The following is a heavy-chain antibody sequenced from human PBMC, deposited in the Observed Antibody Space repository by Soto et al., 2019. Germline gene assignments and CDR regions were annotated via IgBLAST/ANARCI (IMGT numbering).Heavy chain of an antibody. Sequence: SVKVSCKASGGTFSSYAISWVRQAPGQGLEWMGGITPIFGTANYAQKFQGRVTITADESTSTAYMELSSLRSEDTAVYYCASGPSTPPHFDYWGQGTLVTVSS. V-gene: IGHV1-69*13. CDR3: ASGPSTPPHFDY. CDR1: GGTFSSYA. J-gene: IGHJ4*02. CDR2: ITPIFGTA.